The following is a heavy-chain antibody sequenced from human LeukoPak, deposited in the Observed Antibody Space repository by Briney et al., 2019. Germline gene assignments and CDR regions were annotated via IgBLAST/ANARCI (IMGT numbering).Heavy chain of an antibody. J-gene: IGHJ4*02. D-gene: IGHD1-26*01. CDR1: GGSISSYY. V-gene: IGHV4-4*07. CDR2: IYTSGTT. CDR3: ARIGGTYYEYYFDY. Sequence: PSETLSLTCTVSGGSISSYYWSWIRQPAVKGLEWIGRIYTSGTTNYNPSLKSRLTMSVDTSKNQFSLQLSSVTAADTAVYYCARIGGTYYEYYFDYWGQGTLVTVSS.